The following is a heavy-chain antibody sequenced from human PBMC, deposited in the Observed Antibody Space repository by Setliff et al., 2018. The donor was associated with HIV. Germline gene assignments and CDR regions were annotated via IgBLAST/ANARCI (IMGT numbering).Heavy chain of an antibody. D-gene: IGHD3-3*01. J-gene: IGHJ6*02. Sequence: ASVKVSCKASGYTFTSYAMHWVRQAPGQRLEWMGWINAGNGNTKYSQKFQGRVTITRDTSASTAYMELSSLRSGDTAVYYCARVGQFLEPYGMDVWGQGTTVTVSS. CDR1: GYTFTSYA. CDR2: INAGNGNT. CDR3: ARVGQFLEPYGMDV. V-gene: IGHV1-3*01.